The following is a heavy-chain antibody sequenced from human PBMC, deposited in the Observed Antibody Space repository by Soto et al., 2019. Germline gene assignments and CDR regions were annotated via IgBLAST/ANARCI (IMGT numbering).Heavy chain of an antibody. V-gene: IGHV4-59*11. CDR3: ARDRNYGGADP. CDR2: IYDSGST. J-gene: IGHJ5*01. Sequence: PATLNLTCTVSASSIGIHYLSWIRQPPGKALEWIGYIYDSGSTTYNPSLKSRVTMSVDTSKNQFSLKLRFVTAADTAVYYCARDRNYGGADPWGQGTLVT. D-gene: IGHD3-10*01. CDR1: ASSIGIHY.